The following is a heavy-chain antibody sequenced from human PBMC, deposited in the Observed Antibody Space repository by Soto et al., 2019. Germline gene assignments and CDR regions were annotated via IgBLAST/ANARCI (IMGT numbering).Heavy chain of an antibody. J-gene: IGHJ5*02. V-gene: IGHV3-33*01. CDR3: ASGSWQQFGDL. Sequence: QVQLVESGGGVVQPGSSLRLSCAASGFRLSDHGMHWVRQAPGKGLEWVAISYSEGRNKYYTDSVKGRFTVSGDHPKNALELQMNSLRGEDTALYYCASGSWQQFGDLWGQGTLVTVSS. CDR2: SYSEGRNK. CDR1: GFRLSDHG. D-gene: IGHD3-10*01.